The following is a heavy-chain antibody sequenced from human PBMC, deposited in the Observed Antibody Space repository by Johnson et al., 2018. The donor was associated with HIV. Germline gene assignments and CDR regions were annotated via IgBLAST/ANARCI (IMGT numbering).Heavy chain of an antibody. CDR2: VSYDGSNK. CDR1: GFTFSSYG. V-gene: IGHV3-30*18. D-gene: IGHD1-26*01. CDR3: AKDAAWELLRPDAFDI. Sequence: QVQLVESGGGVVQPGRSLRLSCVASGFTFSSYGMNWVRQAPGKGLEWVAVVSYDGSNKYNADSVKGRFTISRDNSKNTLYLQMNSLRAEDTAVYYCAKDAAWELLRPDAFDIWGPGTMVTVSS. J-gene: IGHJ3*02.